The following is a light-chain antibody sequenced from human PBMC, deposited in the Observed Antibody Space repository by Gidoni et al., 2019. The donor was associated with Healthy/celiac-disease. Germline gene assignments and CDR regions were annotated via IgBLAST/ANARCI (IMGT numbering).Light chain of an antibody. V-gene: IGKV3-20*01. J-gene: IGKJ1*01. Sequence: EIVLKQYPGTMSLSPGARATLACRASQSVSSSYLAWYQQKPGQAPMLLIYGASSRATGIPDSFSGRVSVTDFTLTSSRLEPEDFAVDYCQQDGSARTFGQGTKVEIK. CDR2: GAS. CDR3: QQDGSART. CDR1: QSVSSSY.